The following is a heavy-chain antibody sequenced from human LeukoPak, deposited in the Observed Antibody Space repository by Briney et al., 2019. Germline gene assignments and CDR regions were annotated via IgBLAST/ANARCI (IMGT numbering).Heavy chain of an antibody. Sequence: GGSLRLSCAASGFTFSSCWMSWVRHSPGKGLEWVANIKQDGSEKYYVDSVKGRFTISRDNAKNSLYLQMNSLRAEDTAVYYCARAKGYYYDSSGYYYGDYWGQGTLVTVSS. CDR3: ARAKGYYYDSSGYYYGDY. J-gene: IGHJ4*02. D-gene: IGHD3-22*01. CDR1: GFTFSSCW. V-gene: IGHV3-7*01. CDR2: IKQDGSEK.